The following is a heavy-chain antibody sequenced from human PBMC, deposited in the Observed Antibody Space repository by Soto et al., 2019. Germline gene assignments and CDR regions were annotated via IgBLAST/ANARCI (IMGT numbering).Heavy chain of an antibody. V-gene: IGHV3-30*18. J-gene: IGHJ6*02. CDR3: AKGITYYYYYGMDV. D-gene: IGHD1-20*01. CDR1: GFSFSSYG. Sequence: VQLVESGGGLVQPGGSLRLSCAASGFSFSSYGMHWVRQAPGKGLEWVAVISYDGSNKYYADSVKGRFTISRDNSKNTLYLQMNSLRAEDTAVYYCAKGITYYYYYGMDVWGQGTTVTVSS. CDR2: ISYDGSNK.